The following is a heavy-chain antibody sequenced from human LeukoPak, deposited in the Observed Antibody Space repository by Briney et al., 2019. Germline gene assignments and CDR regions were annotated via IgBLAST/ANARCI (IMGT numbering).Heavy chain of an antibody. CDR2: IYYSGST. CDR3: ARTYYDFWSGSKYYYMDV. V-gene: IGHV4-39*07. D-gene: IGHD3-3*01. J-gene: IGHJ6*03. CDR1: GDSISSSNYY. Sequence: SETLSLTCTVSGDSISSSNYYWGWIRQPPGKGLEWIGNIYYSGSTYYNPSLKSRVTISVDTSKNHFSLRLSSVTAADTAVYYCARTYYDFWSGSKYYYMDVWGKGTTVTVSS.